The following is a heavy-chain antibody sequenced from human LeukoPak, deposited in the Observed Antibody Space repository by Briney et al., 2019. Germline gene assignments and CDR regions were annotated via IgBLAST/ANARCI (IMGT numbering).Heavy chain of an antibody. V-gene: IGHV3-9*01. J-gene: IGHJ6*03. CDR1: GFTFDDYA. D-gene: IGHD1-1*01. CDR3: AKDHYWKGLSYMDV. CDR2: ISWNTGNI. Sequence: GRSLRLSCAASGFTFDDYAMHWVRQAPGKGLGWVSGISWNTGNIGYADSVKGRFTISRDNSKNSLYLQMNSLRTEDTALYYCAKDHYWKGLSYMDVWGKGTTVTVSS.